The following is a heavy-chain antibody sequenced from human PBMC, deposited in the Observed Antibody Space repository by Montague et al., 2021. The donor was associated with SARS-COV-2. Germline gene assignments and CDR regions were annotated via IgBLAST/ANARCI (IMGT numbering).Heavy chain of an antibody. CDR3: ARLAAAGPKTYYYYGMDV. CDR1: GFTFSRYS. D-gene: IGHD6-13*01. CDR2: ISSSSSYI. Sequence: SLRLSCAASGFTFSRYSMNWVRQAPGKGLEWVSSISSSSSYIYYADSVKGRFTISRDNAKNSLYLQMNSLRAEDTAVYYCARLAAAGPKTYYYYGMDVWGQGTTVTVSS. J-gene: IGHJ6*02. V-gene: IGHV3-21*01.